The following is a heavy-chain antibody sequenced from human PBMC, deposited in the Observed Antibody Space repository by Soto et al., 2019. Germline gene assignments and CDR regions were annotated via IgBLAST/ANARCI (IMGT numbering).Heavy chain of an antibody. D-gene: IGHD1-7*01. CDR3: ARLGVTGTTLSPDY. J-gene: IGHJ4*02. V-gene: IGHV4-59*08. Sequence: SETLSLTCTVSGGSISSYYWSWIRQPPGKGLEWIGYIYYSGSTNYNPSLKSRVTISVDTSKNQFSLKLSSVTAADTAVYYCARLGVTGTTLSPDYWGQGTLVTVPS. CDR2: IYYSGST. CDR1: GGSISSYY.